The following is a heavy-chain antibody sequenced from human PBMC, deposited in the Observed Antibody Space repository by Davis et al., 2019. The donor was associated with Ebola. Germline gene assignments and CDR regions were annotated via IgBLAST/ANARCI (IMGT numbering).Heavy chain of an antibody. CDR2: IYSGGST. V-gene: IGHV3-66*01. Sequence: GESLKISCAASGFTVSSNYMSWVLQAPGKGLEWVSVIYSGGSTYYADSVKGRFTISRDNSKNTLYLQMNSLRAEDTAVYYCASGESYYPSHFDYWGQGTLVTVSS. CDR3: ASGESYYPSHFDY. J-gene: IGHJ4*02. CDR1: GFTVSSNY. D-gene: IGHD3-10*01.